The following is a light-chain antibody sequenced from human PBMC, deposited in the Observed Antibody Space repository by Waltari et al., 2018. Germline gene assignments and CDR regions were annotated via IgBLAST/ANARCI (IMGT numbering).Light chain of an antibody. J-gene: IGLJ2*01. CDR1: STDAGGYNY. V-gene: IGLV2-14*01. CDR2: EVS. Sequence: QSALTQPASVSGSPGRSITISCTGTSTDAGGYNYVSWYQQHPGKAPKLMIYEVSNRPSGVSNRFSGSKSGNTASLTISGLQAEDEDDYYCSSYTSSSTLEFGGGTKLTVL. CDR3: SSYTSSSTLE.